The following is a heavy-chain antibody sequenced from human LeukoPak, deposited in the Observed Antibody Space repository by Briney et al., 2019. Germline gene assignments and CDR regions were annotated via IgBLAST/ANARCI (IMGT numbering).Heavy chain of an antibody. CDR1: GFTFSSYW. D-gene: IGHD6-19*01. CDR3: AKEDSNGWYFFDY. Sequence: GGSLRLSCAASGFTFSSYWMHWVRQAPGKGLMWVSRINSDGSSTSYADSVKGRFTISRDNAKNSLYLQMNSLRAEDTAVYYCAKEDSNGWYFFDYWGQGTLVTVSS. V-gene: IGHV3-74*01. CDR2: INSDGSST. J-gene: IGHJ4*02.